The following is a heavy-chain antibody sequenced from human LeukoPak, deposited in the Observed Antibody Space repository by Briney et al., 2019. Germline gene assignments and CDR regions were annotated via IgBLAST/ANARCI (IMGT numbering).Heavy chain of an antibody. J-gene: IGHJ6*03. CDR1: GVSISSYY. D-gene: IGHD2-2*01. CDR2: IYTSGST. Sequence: SETLSLTCTVSGVSISSYYWSWIRQPAGKGLEWIGRIYTSGSTNYNPSLKSRVTMSVDTSKNQFSLKLSFVTAADTAVYYCARDIIVVVPAAIDYYYYMDVWGKGTTVTVSS. V-gene: IGHV4-4*07. CDR3: ARDIIVVVPAAIDYYYYMDV.